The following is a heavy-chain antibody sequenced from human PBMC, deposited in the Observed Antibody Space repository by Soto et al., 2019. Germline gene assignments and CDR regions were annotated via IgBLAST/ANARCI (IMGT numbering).Heavy chain of an antibody. CDR2: INAGNGNT. CDR3: ARDQRHYDFWSGFPLNAFDI. J-gene: IGHJ3*02. Sequence: GASVKFSCKASGYTFTSYPRHWVRQNPGQRLEWMGWINAGNGNTKYSQKFQGRVTITRDTSASTADMELSSLRSEDTAVYYCARDQRHYDFWSGFPLNAFDIWGQRTMVTVSS. D-gene: IGHD3-3*01. V-gene: IGHV1-3*01. CDR1: GYTFTSYP.